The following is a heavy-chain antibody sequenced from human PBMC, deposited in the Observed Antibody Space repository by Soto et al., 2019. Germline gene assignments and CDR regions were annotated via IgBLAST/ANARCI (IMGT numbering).Heavy chain of an antibody. CDR2: IIPIFGTA. Sequence: QVQLVQSGAEVKKPGSSVKVSCKASGGTFSSYAISWVRQAPGQGLEWMGGIIPIFGTANYAQKFQGRVTITADESTSTAYMELSSLRSEDTAVYYCARDRGYSYGYSYYYSGMDVWGQGTTVTVSS. J-gene: IGHJ6*02. V-gene: IGHV1-69*01. D-gene: IGHD5-18*01. CDR3: ARDRGYSYGYSYYYSGMDV. CDR1: GGTFSSYA.